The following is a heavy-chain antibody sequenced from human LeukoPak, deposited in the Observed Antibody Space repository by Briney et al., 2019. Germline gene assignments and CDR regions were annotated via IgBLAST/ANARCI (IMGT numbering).Heavy chain of an antibody. Sequence: GGSLRLSCAASGFTFSSYWMSWVRQAPGKGLEWVANIKPDGTEKYYVDSVKGRFTISRDKAKNSLYLQMTSLRAEDTAVYYCAREGNSGYDFPCGVGDYWGQGTLVTVSS. CDR3: AREGNSGYDFPCGVGDY. CDR1: GFTFSSYW. CDR2: IKPDGTEK. V-gene: IGHV3-7*01. J-gene: IGHJ4*02. D-gene: IGHD5-12*01.